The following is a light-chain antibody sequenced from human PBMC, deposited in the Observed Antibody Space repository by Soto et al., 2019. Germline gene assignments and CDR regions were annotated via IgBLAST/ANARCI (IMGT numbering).Light chain of an antibody. V-gene: IGKV1-5*03. CDR2: KAS. J-gene: IGKJ1*01. CDR3: QHYNSYSEA. Sequence: DIQMNQTPSTLSSSVGAMVTLTCLAIQSISTWLSWYQQKPGKAPKLLIYKASTLKSGVPSRFSGSGSGTEFTLTISSLQPDDFATYYCQHYNSYSEAFGQGTKVDIK. CDR1: QSISTW.